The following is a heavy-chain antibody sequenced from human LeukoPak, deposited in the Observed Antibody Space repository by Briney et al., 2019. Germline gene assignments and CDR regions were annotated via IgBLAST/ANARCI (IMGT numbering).Heavy chain of an antibody. CDR3: ALIYCSSTSCYRGDAFDI. V-gene: IGHV4-4*07. CDR1: GGSISSYY. Sequence: PSETLSLTCTVSGGSISSYYWSWIRQPAGKGLEWIGRIYTSGSTNYNPSLKSRVTMSVDTSKNQFSLKLSSVTAADTAVYYCALIYCSSTSCYRGDAFDIWGQGTMVTVSS. J-gene: IGHJ3*02. D-gene: IGHD2-2*02. CDR2: IYTSGST.